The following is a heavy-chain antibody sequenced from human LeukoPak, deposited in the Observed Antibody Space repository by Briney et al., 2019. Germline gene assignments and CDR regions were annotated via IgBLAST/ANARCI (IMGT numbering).Heavy chain of an antibody. V-gene: IGHV3-48*03. CDR1: GFTFSSYE. CDR3: ARDLQTYYDFWSGFDY. CDR2: ISSSGSTI. J-gene: IGHJ4*02. Sequence: GGSLRLSCAASGFTFSSYEMNWVRQAPGKGLEWCSSISSSGSTIYYADSVKGRFTISRDNAKNSLYLQMNSLRAEDTAVYYCARDLQTYYDFWSGFDYWGQGTLVTVSS. D-gene: IGHD3-3*01.